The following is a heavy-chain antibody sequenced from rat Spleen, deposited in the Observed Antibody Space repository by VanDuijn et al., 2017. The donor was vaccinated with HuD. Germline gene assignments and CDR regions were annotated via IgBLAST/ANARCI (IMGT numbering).Heavy chain of an antibody. CDR2: IWRGGST. V-gene: IGHV2S8*01. CDR1: GFSLISFG. D-gene: IGHD1-11*01. CDR3: ARSGGYGYYFDY. J-gene: IGHJ2*01. Sequence: QVQLKESGPGLVQPSRTLSLTCNASGFSLISFGVSWVRHPPGKGLEWIAAIWRGGSTYNNSALKSRLSISRDTSKSQVLLKMYSLQTEDTAMYFCARSGGYGYYFDYWGQGVMVTVSS.